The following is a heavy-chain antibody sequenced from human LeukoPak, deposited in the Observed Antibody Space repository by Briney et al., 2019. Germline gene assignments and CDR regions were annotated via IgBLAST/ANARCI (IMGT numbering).Heavy chain of an antibody. Sequence: PSETLSLTCTVSGGSISSYYWSWIRQPPGKGLEWIGYIYYSGSTNYNPSLKSRVTISVDTSKNQFSLKLSSVTAADTAVYYCARVPYDILTGYYSPTWFDPWGQGTLVTVSS. J-gene: IGHJ5*02. V-gene: IGHV4-59*01. D-gene: IGHD3-9*01. CDR1: GGSISSYY. CDR3: ARVPYDILTGYYSPTWFDP. CDR2: IYYSGST.